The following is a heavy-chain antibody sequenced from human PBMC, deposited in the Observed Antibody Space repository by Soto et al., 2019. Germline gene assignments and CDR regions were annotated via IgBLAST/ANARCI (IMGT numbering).Heavy chain of an antibody. CDR2: LYDSGST. J-gene: IGHJ6*02. D-gene: IGHD4-17*01. Sequence: QLQLQESGSGLVKPSQTLSLTCAVSGGSISSGGYSWSWIRQPPGKGLEWFGYLYDSGSTYYNPSLKSRVTISVDRSKNQFSLKLSSVTAAGTAVYYCARAHYGDYGYGLDVWGQGTTVTVSS. CDR1: GGSISSGGYS. V-gene: IGHV4-30-2*01. CDR3: ARAHYGDYGYGLDV.